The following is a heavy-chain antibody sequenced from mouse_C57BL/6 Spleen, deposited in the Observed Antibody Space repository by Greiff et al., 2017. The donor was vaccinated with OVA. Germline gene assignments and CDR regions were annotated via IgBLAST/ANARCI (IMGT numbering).Heavy chain of an antibody. V-gene: IGHV1-69*01. CDR1: GYTFTSYW. D-gene: IGHD2-4*01. Sequence: VQLQQPGAELVMPGASVKLSCKASGYTFTSYWMHWVKQRPGQGLEWIGEIDPSDSYTNYNQKFKGKSTLTVDKSSSTAYMQLSSLTSEDSAVYYCARGDYDSWGFAYWGQGTLVTVSA. J-gene: IGHJ3*01. CDR3: ARGDYDSWGFAY. CDR2: IDPSDSYT.